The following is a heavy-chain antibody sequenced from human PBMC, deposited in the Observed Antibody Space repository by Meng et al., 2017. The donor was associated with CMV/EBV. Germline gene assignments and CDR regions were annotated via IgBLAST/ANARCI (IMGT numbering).Heavy chain of an antibody. CDR2: INPNDDP. J-gene: IGHJ4*01. D-gene: IGHD6-13*01. CDR3: ARSSSWSRFDY. Sequence: QVQQVQSGAEMTKPGASVKVSCKASGYPITDYYIHWVRRAAGQGLQWMGWINPNDDPNYAQNFQGRVTMTRDMSINTIYMELSGLTSEDPAVYYSARSSSWSRFDYWGHGTLVTVSS. CDR1: GYPITDYY. V-gene: IGHV1-2*02.